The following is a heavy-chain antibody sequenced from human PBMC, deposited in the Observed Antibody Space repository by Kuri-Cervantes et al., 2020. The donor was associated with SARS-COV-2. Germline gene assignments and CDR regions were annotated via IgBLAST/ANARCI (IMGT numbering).Heavy chain of an antibody. V-gene: IGHV4-30-2*01. D-gene: IGHD4-17*01. Sequence: SCTVSGDSISRGTFFCIWIRQPPGMGLEWIGYIYHSGKSYLHPSLNSRVTMLVDTSRNRFSLSLTSVTAADTAMYYCARPRYGDYDGAFDIWGQGTMVTVSS. CDR3: ARPRYGDYDGAFDI. CDR1: GDSISRGTFF. CDR2: IYHSGKS. J-gene: IGHJ3*02.